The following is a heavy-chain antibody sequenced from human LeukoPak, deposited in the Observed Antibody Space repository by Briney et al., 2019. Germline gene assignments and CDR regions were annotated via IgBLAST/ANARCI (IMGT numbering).Heavy chain of an antibody. J-gene: IGHJ4*02. CDR1: GGSISNYY. CDR2: IYYTGST. V-gene: IGHV4-59*08. D-gene: IGHD6-19*01. Sequence: PSETLSLTCTVSGGSISNYYWSWIRQPPGKGLEWIEYIYYTGSTNYNPSLNSRVTISVDTSKNQFSLKLSSVTAADTAVYYCARHGRSSGWYFDFDYWGQGTLVTVSS. CDR3: ARHGRSSGWYFDFDY.